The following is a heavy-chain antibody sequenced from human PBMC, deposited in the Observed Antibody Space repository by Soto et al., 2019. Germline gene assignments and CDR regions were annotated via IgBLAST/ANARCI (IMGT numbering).Heavy chain of an antibody. J-gene: IGHJ3*02. D-gene: IGHD1-26*01. CDR3: TTTNIVGATKTAFDI. CDR1: GFTFSNAW. CDR2: IKSKTDGGTT. V-gene: IGHV3-15*01. Sequence: GSLRLSCAASGFTFSNAWMSWVRQAPGKGLEWVGRIKSKTDGGTTDYAAPVKGRFTISRDDSKNTLYLQMNSLKTEDTAVYYCTTTNIVGATKTAFDIWGQGTMVTVSS.